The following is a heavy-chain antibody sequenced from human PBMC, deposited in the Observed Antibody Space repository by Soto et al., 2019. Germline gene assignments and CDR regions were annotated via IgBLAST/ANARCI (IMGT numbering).Heavy chain of an antibody. D-gene: IGHD2-15*01. CDR3: GRYAGYVDS. CDR2: IYYRGNT. J-gene: IGHJ4*02. CDR1: SGSISSSY. Sequence: SETLSLTCTVSSGSISSSYWTWIRQPPGRGLEWIGDIYYRGNTNCNPSLESRVTISIDTSKKQFSLKVTSVTAADTAVYYCGRYAGYVDSWGQGTLVTVSS. V-gene: IGHV4-59*01.